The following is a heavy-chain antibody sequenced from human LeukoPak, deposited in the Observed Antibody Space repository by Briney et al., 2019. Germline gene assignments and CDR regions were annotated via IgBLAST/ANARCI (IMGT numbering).Heavy chain of an antibody. CDR2: INHSGST. CDR1: GGSFSVYY. J-gene: IGHJ4*02. Sequence: SETLSLTCAVYGGSFSVYYWSWIRQPPGKGLEWIGEINHSGSTNYNPSLKSRVTISVDTSKNQFSLKPSSVTAADTAVYYCERGVADFWSGYRASYFDYWGQGTLVTVSS. D-gene: IGHD3-3*01. CDR3: ERGVADFWSGYRASYFDY. V-gene: IGHV4-34*01.